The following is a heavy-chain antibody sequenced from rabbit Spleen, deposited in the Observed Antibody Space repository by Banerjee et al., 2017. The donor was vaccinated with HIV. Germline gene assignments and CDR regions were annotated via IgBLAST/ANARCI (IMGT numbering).Heavy chain of an antibody. CDR3: ARDTGSSFSSYGMDL. V-gene: IGHV1S40*01. Sequence: QSLEESGGDLVKPGASLTLTYTASGFSFSSSDYMCWVRQAPGKGLEWIGCIDTGSSGFTYFASWAQGRFTISKTSSTTVTLQMTSLTAADTATYFCARDTGSSFSSYGMDLWGQGTLVTVS. CDR2: IDTGSSGFT. J-gene: IGHJ6*01. CDR1: GFSFSSSDY. D-gene: IGHD8-1*01.